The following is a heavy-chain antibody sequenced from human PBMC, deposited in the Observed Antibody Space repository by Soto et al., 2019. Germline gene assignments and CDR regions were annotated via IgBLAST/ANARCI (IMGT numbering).Heavy chain of an antibody. Sequence: EVQLVESGGGLVKPGGSLRLSCAASGFTFSSDSMGWVRQAPGKGLEWVASISRSGSFMNYADSVKGRFTISRDNAKNSLYLQMRSLKDEDTAVYYCARDPPSGTTLDWFDSWGQGTLFTVSS. D-gene: IGHD1-7*01. CDR2: ISRSGSFM. CDR3: ARDPPSGTTLDWFDS. J-gene: IGHJ5*01. V-gene: IGHV3-21*01. CDR1: GFTFSSDS.